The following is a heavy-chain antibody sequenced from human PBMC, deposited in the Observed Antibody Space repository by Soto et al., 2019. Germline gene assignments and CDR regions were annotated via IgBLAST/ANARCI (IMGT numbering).Heavy chain of an antibody. Sequence: SETLSLTCAVYGGSFSGYYWSWIRQPPGKGLEWIGEINHSGSTNYNPSLKSRVTMSVDTSKNQFSLKLSSVTAADTAVYYCARGRANLGIAAAGRRLYYYGVDVWGQGTTVTVSS. CDR2: INHSGST. CDR1: GGSFSGYY. D-gene: IGHD6-13*01. V-gene: IGHV4-34*01. CDR3: ARGRANLGIAAAGRRLYYYGVDV. J-gene: IGHJ6*02.